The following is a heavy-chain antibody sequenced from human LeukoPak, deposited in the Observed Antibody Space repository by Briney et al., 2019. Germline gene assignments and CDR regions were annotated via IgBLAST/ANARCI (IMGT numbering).Heavy chain of an antibody. CDR1: GFIFSSYG. Sequence: GGSLRLSCAASGFIFSSYGMYWVRQAPGKGLEWLAVISYDGSNSYYADSVKGRFTISRDNSKNTLNLQMNSLRAEDTAVYYCARGYSSSSEGSFDYWGQGTLATVSS. V-gene: IGHV3-33*01. J-gene: IGHJ4*02. CDR2: ISYDGSNS. D-gene: IGHD6-6*01. CDR3: ARGYSSSSEGSFDY.